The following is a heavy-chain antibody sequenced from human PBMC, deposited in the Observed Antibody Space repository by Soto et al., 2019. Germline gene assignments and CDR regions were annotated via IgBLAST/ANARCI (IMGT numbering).Heavy chain of an antibody. CDR1: GFTFSSYA. Sequence: GGSLRLSCAASGFTFSSYAMSWVCQAPGKGLEWVSAISGSGGSTYYADSVKGRFTISRDNSKNTLYLQMNSLRAEDTAVYYCAKEILDYGDYWGGEVWGQGTLVTVSS. CDR3: AKEILDYGDYWGGEV. CDR2: ISGSGGST. J-gene: IGHJ4*02. V-gene: IGHV3-23*01. D-gene: IGHD4-17*01.